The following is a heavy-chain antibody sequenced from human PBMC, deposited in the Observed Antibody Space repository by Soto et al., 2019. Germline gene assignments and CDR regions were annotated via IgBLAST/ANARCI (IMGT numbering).Heavy chain of an antibody. CDR2: ITGSGSNT. V-gene: IGHV3-23*01. J-gene: IGHJ6*02. Sequence: VQLLESGGGLVQPGGSLRLSCAASGFSFSNYALTWVRQAPGKGLEWVSAITGSGSNTYYAVSVKGRFTISRDNSKNTVFLQMNSLRADDTAVYHCAKSRTVVVAAAPIYYYFGVDVWGQGTTVTVSS. D-gene: IGHD2-15*01. CDR3: AKSRTVVVAAAPIYYYFGVDV. CDR1: GFSFSNYA.